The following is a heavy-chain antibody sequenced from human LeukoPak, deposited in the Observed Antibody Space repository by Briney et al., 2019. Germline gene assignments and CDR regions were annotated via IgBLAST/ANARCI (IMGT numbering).Heavy chain of an antibody. Sequence: GGSMRLSCEASGFPFSSYSMNRVPQAPGKGLGWVSSISSSSSYIYYADSVKGRFTISRDNAKNSLYLQMNSLRAEDTAVYYCAREGAPAAGIDYWGQGTLVTVSS. CDR3: AREGAPAAGIDY. D-gene: IGHD6-13*01. J-gene: IGHJ4*02. CDR1: GFPFSSYS. CDR2: ISSSSSYI. V-gene: IGHV3-21*01.